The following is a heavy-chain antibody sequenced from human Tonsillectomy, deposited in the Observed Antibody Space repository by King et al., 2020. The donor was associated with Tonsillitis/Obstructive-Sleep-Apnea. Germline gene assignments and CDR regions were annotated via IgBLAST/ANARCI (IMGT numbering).Heavy chain of an antibody. Sequence: QLVQSGGGVVQPGRSLRLSCAASGFTFSSYAMHWVRQAPGKGLEWVAVISYDGSNKYYADSVKGRFTISRDNSKNTLNLKMNSLRGEDTAVYYCAREGDYVFAFDIWGQGTMVTVSS. CDR1: GFTFSSYA. CDR3: AREGDYVFAFDI. V-gene: IGHV3-30*01. CDR2: ISYDGSNK. J-gene: IGHJ3*02. D-gene: IGHD4-17*01.